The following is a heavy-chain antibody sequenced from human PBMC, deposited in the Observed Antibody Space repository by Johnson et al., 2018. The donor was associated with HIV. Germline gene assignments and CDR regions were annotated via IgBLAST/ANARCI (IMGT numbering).Heavy chain of an antibody. CDR3: VREPEGWAFDI. V-gene: IGHV3-7*03. Sequence: EVQLVESGGGLVQPGGSLRLSCAASGFTFSTSWMSWVRQAPGNGLGWVANINQDGVEKYYVDSVKGRFTISRDNATNSLFLQMNIVRDEDTAVYYCVREPEGWAFDIWGQGTMVTVSS. CDR2: INQDGVEK. D-gene: IGHD2-15*01. CDR1: GFTFSTSW. J-gene: IGHJ3*02.